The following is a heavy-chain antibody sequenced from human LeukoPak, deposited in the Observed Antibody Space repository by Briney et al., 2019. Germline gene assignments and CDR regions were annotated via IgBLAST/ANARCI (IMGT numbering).Heavy chain of an antibody. D-gene: IGHD6-13*01. J-gene: IGHJ4*02. CDR1: GFTFSSYA. V-gene: IGHV3-23*01. CDR3: AKVIAAAGIDY. CDR2: ISGSGGST. Sequence: GGSLRLSCVVSGFTFSSYAMSWVRQAPGKGLEWVSAISGSGGSTYYADSVKGRFTISRDNSKSTLYLQMSSLRVEDTAVYYCAKVIAAAGIDYWGQGTLVTVSS.